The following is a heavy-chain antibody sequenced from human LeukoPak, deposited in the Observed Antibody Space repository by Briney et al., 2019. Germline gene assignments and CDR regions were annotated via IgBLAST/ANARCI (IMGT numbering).Heavy chain of an antibody. CDR2: IYYSGNP. J-gene: IGHJ4*02. CDR1: GGSTTSSHHY. V-gene: IGHV4-39*01. D-gene: IGHD6-19*01. Sequence: SETLSLTCTVSGGSTTSSHHYWGWIRQPPGKGLEWIGRIYYSGNPYSNPSLKSRLTISVDTSKNQFSLKLTSVTTADAAVYYCARQTAVAAGYYFDYWGLGTLVTVSS. CDR3: ARQTAVAAGYYFDY.